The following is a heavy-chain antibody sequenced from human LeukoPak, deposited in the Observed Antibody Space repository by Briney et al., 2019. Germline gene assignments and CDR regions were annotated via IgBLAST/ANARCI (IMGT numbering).Heavy chain of an antibody. V-gene: IGHV4-38-2*01. CDR1: GYSISTGYY. CDR2: IYYGGST. Sequence: SETLSLTCAVSGYSISTGYYWAWIRQPPGKGLEWITTIYYGGSTYYNPSLKSRVTISVDTSRNQFSLNLRSVTAADTAVYYCASQSGATDYWGQGTLVTVSS. CDR3: ASQSGATDY. J-gene: IGHJ4*02. D-gene: IGHD1-26*01.